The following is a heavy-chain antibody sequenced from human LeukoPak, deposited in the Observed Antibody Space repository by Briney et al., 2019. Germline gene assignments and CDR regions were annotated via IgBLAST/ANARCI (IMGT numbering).Heavy chain of an antibody. CDR3: ARDLFLSGLGGCYFDY. J-gene: IGHJ4*02. V-gene: IGHV3-21*01. Sequence: GGSLRLSCAASGFTFSSYSMNWVRQAPGKGLEWVSSISSSSSYIYYADSVKGRFTISRDNSKNTLYLQMNSLRAEDTAVYYCARDLFLSGLGGCYFDYCGQGTLVTVSS. CDR2: ISSSSSYI. CDR1: GFTFSSYS. D-gene: IGHD3-10*01.